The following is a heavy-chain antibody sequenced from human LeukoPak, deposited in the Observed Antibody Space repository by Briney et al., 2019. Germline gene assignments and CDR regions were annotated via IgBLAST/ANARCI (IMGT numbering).Heavy chain of an antibody. CDR3: ARGSGRSGFDY. J-gene: IGHJ4*02. CDR2: IYYSGST. CDR1: GGSISSYY. V-gene: IGHV4-59*01. Sequence: SETLSLTCTVSGGSISSYYWSWIRQPPGKGLEWIGYIYYSGSTNYNPSLKSRVTISVDTSKNQFSLKLSSVTAADTAEYYCARGSGRSGFDYWGQGTLVTVSS.